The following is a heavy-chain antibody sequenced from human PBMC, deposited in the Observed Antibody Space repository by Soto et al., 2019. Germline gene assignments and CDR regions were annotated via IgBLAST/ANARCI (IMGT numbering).Heavy chain of an antibody. J-gene: IGHJ6*02. Sequence: SVKVSCKASGGTFSSYAISWVRQAPGQGLEWMGGIIPIFGTANYAQKFQGRVTITADESTSTAYMELSSLRSEDTAVYYCARDHGAVAGNNYYYYYGMDVWGEGTTVTASS. V-gene: IGHV1-69*13. CDR2: IIPIFGTA. D-gene: IGHD6-19*01. CDR3: ARDHGAVAGNNYYYYYGMDV. CDR1: GGTFSSYA.